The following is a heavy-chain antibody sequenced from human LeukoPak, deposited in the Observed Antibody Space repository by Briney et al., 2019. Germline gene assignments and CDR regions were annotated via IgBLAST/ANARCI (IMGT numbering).Heavy chain of an antibody. CDR2: IYYSGST. CDR1: GGSISSGGYY. V-gene: IGHV4-31*03. Sequence: PSETLSLTCTVSGGSISSGGYYWSWIRQHPGKGLEWIGYIYYSGSTYYNPSLKSRVTISVDTSKNRFSLKLSSVTAADTAVYYCARTYYYDSSAYYDECPLIYFDYWGQGTLVTVSS. CDR3: ARTYYYDSSAYYDECPLIYFDY. D-gene: IGHD3-22*01. J-gene: IGHJ4*02.